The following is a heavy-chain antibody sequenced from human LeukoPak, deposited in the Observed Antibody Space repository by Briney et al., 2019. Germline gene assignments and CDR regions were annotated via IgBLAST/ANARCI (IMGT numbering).Heavy chain of an antibody. CDR2: INPNSGGT. V-gene: IGHV1-2*02. Sequence: ASVKVSCKASGYTFTGYYMHWVRQAPGQGLEWMGWINPNSGGTNYAQKFQGRVTITRNTSISTAYMELGSLRSEDTAVYYCARGPRSANSGSYNFDYWGQGTLVTVSS. CDR3: ARGPRSANSGSYNFDY. D-gene: IGHD1-26*01. J-gene: IGHJ4*02. CDR1: GYTFTGYY.